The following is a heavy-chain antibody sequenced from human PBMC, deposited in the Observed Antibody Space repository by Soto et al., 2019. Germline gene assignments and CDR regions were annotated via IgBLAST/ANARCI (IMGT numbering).Heavy chain of an antibody. CDR2: IYPGDSDT. D-gene: IGHD2-2*02. CDR3: ARHRRCSSTRCYSNYYYYGMDV. V-gene: IGHV5-51*01. J-gene: IGHJ6*02. Sequence: PGESLKIYCKGSGYSFTSYWIGWVRQMPGKGLEWMGIIYPGDSDTRYSQSFQRQVTISADKSISTAYLQWSSLKAADTGMYYCARHRRCSSTRCYSNYYYYGMDVWGQGTTVTVSS. CDR1: GYSFTSYW.